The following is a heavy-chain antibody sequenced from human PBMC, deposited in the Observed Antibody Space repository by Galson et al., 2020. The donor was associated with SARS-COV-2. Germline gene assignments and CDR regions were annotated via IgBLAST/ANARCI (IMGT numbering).Heavy chain of an antibody. CDR2: IHSSGST. CDR1: GGSISGTSYY. J-gene: IGHJ4*02. V-gene: IGHV4-61*02. CDR3: ASGPVAGSGA. Sequence: SETLSLTCAVSGGSISGTSYYWSWIRQPAGKGLEWIGRIHSSGSTNYNPSLKSRVTISIDTSKNQFSLRLSSVTAADTAIYYCASGPVAGSGAWGQGTLVTVSS. D-gene: IGHD6-19*01.